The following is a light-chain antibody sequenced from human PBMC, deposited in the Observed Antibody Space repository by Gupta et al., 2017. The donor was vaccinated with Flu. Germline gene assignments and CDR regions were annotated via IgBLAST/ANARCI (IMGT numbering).Light chain of an antibody. CDR3: YSQENTYNNLWV. J-gene: IGLJ3*02. CDR1: SIRISY. Sequence: QTVTITCQAASIRISYASCYQQQPGQAPTLLIYDNNSRPSGTPDRVSGSSSRTTDSSTITSAQAEEEADDDYYSQENTYNNLWVFGGGTKLTVL. V-gene: IGLV3-19*01. CDR2: DNN.